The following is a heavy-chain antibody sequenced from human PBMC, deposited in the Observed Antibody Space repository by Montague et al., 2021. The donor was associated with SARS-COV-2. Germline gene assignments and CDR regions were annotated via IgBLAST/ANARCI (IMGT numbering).Heavy chain of an antibody. CDR1: GGSISSSSYY. V-gene: IGHV4-39*02. CDR2: IYYSGTT. Sequence: SETLSLTCTVSGGSISSSSYYWGWIRQPPGKGPEWIGSIYYSGTTYYXPSLRSRVTISVDTSKNQFSLRLSSVTAADTAVFYCAREDAGDWCLDLWGRGTLVTVSS. J-gene: IGHJ2*01. CDR3: AREDAGDWCLDL. D-gene: IGHD7-27*01.